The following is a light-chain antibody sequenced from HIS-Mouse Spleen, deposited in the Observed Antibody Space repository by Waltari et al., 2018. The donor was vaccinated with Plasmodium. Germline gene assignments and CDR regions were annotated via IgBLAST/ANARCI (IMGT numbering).Light chain of an antibody. V-gene: IGKV3-15*01. CDR3: QQYNNWPPYT. J-gene: IGKJ2*01. Sequence: LSVSPGERATLSCRASQSVSSNLAWYQQKPGQAPRLLIYGASTRATGIPARFSGSGSETEFTLTISSLQSEDFAVYYCQQYNNWPPYTFGQGTKLEIK. CDR2: GAS. CDR1: QSVSSN.